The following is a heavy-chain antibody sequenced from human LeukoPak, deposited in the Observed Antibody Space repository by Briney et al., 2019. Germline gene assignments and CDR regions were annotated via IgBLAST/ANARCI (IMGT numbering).Heavy chain of an antibody. CDR3: ATAEYSSSSAADWYFDL. V-gene: IGHV1-24*01. D-gene: IGHD6-6*01. CDR1: GYTLTELS. Sequence: GASVKVSCKVSGYTLTELSMHWVRQAPGKGLEWMGGFDPEDGETIYAQKFQGRVTMTEDTSTDTAYMELSSLRSEDTAVYYCATAEYSSSSAADWYFDLWGRGTLVTVSS. J-gene: IGHJ2*01. CDR2: FDPEDGET.